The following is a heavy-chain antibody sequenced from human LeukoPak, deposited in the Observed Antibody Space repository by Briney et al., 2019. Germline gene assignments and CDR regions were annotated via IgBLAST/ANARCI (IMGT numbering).Heavy chain of an antibody. V-gene: IGHV1-2*02. CDR3: ARGGPSSWYPPSYYYYYMDV. CDR2: INPNSGGT. J-gene: IGHJ6*03. D-gene: IGHD6-13*01. Sequence: GASVKVSCKTSGYTFTDYYMHWVRQAPGQGLEWMGWINPNSGGTNYAQKFQGRVTMTRDTSIGTAYMELSRLRSDDTAVYYCARGGPSSWYPPSYYYYYMDVWGKGTTVTVSS. CDR1: GYTFTDYY.